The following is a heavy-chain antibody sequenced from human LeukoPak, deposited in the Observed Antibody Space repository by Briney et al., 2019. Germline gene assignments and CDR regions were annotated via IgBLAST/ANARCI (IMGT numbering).Heavy chain of an antibody. CDR1: GFTFDGYG. J-gene: IGHJ5*02. Sequence: GGSLRLSCAASGFTFDGYGMSWVRQAPGKGLEWVSGINWNGGSTGYADSVKGRFTISRDNAKNSLYLQMNSLRAEDTALYHCARVDRHCSSTSCYVWNWFDPWGQGTLVTVSS. CDR2: INWNGGST. V-gene: IGHV3-20*01. CDR3: ARVDRHCSSTSCYVWNWFDP. D-gene: IGHD2-2*01.